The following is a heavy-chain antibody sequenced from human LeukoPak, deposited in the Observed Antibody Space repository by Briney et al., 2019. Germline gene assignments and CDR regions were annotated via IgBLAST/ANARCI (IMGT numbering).Heavy chain of an antibody. Sequence: SQTLSLTCAISGDSVSSNSAVWNWIRQSPSRGLEWLGRTFYRSKWYYDSAVSVKSRITINPDTSKNQFSLQLNSVTPEDTAVYYCARENTLVRGTRNPFDYWGRGTLVTVSS. V-gene: IGHV6-1*01. CDR3: ARENTLVRGTRNPFDY. J-gene: IGHJ4*02. D-gene: IGHD3-10*01. CDR2: TFYRSKWYY. CDR1: GDSVSSNSAV.